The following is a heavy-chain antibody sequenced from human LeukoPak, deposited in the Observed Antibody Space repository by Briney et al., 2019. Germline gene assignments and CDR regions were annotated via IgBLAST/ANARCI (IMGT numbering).Heavy chain of an antibody. D-gene: IGHD3-10*01. CDR1: GGSISSYY. V-gene: IGHV4-59*01. CDR3: AYYGSGRTFDY. CDR2: IYYSGST. Sequence: PSQTLSLTCTVSGGSISSYYWSWIRQPPGKGLEWIGYIYYSGSTNYNPSLKSRVTISVDTSKNQFSLKLSSVTAADTAVYYCAYYGSGRTFDYWGQGTLVTVSS. J-gene: IGHJ4*02.